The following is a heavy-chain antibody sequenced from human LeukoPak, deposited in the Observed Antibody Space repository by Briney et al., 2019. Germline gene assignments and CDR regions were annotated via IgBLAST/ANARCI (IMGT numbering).Heavy chain of an antibody. CDR3: ARDRYYRDSSGYSGGRWFDP. CDR2: IYYSGST. Sequence: SETLSLTCTVSGGSISSYYWSWIRQPPGKGLEWIGYIYYSGSTNYNPSLKSRATISVDTSKNQFSLKLSSVTAADTAVYYCARDRYYRDSSGYSGGRWFDPWGQGTLVTVSS. J-gene: IGHJ5*02. D-gene: IGHD3-22*01. CDR1: GGSISSYY. V-gene: IGHV4-59*01.